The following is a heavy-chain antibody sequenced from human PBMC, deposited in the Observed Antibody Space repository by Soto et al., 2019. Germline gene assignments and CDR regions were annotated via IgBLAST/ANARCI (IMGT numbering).Heavy chain of an antibody. CDR1: GFTFSDYA. V-gene: IGHV3-30*03. Sequence: PGGSLRLSCAASGFTFSDYAMHWVRQAPGKGLEWVAVVSHDGRNTHYADSLKARFTITRDSSKNTVSREMTSLRAEDTAVYYCLRGGRGYTRDDVLDAWGHGAMVTVSS. CDR2: VSHDGRNT. J-gene: IGHJ3*01. D-gene: IGHD2-2*02. CDR3: LRGGRGYTRDDVLDA.